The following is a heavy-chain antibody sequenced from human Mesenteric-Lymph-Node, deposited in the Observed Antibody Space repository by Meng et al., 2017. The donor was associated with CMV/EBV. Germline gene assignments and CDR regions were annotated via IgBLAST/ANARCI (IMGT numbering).Heavy chain of an antibody. CDR1: GFTFSSYS. J-gene: IGHJ5*02. CDR2: ISSSSSYI. Sequence: GESLKISCAASGFTFSSYSMNWVRQAPGKGLEWVSSISSSSSYIYYADSVKGRFTISRDNAKNSLYLQMNSLRAEDTAVYYCTRGHSKVGWDHFDPWGQGTLVTVSS. D-gene: IGHD1-26*01. V-gene: IGHV3-21*01. CDR3: TRGHSKVGWDHFDP.